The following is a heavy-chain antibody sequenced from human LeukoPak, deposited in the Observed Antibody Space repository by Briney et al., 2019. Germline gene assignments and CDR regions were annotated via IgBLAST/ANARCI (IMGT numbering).Heavy chain of an antibody. CDR1: GFTFSSYT. J-gene: IGHJ3*02. CDR2: ISGDGVNT. V-gene: IGHV3-23*01. D-gene: IGHD4-11*01. Sequence: GGSLRLSCAASGFTFSSYTMGWVRQAPGKGLEWVSAISGDGVNTYYSDSVKGRFTISRDNSKNTLYLQMNSLRAEDTAVYYCAHLSQLNDYTDAFDIWGQGTMVTVSS. CDR3: AHLSQLNDYTDAFDI.